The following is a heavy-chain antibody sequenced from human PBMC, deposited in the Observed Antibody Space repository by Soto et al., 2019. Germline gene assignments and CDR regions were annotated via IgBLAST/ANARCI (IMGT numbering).Heavy chain of an antibody. Sequence: PGGSLRLSCAASGFTFSSYSMNWVRQAPGKGLEWVSSISSSSSYIYYADSVKGRFTISRDNAKNSLYLQMNSLRAEDTAVYYCALGRYYGSGSYYLHEFDYWGQGTLVTVSS. CDR2: ISSSSSYI. CDR1: GFTFSSYS. CDR3: ALGRYYGSGSYYLHEFDY. D-gene: IGHD3-10*01. J-gene: IGHJ4*02. V-gene: IGHV3-21*01.